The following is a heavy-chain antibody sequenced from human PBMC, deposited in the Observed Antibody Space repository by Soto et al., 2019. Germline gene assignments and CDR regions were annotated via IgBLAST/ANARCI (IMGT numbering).Heavy chain of an antibody. CDR1: GGSFSGNY. Sequence: XETLSLTCAVYGGSFSGNYWSWIRQPPGKGLEWIGEINHSGSTNYNPSLKSRVSISLDTSKNQFSLKLSSVTAADTAVYYCASIDSGGGSCYFDYWGQGTLVTVSS. J-gene: IGHJ4*02. CDR3: ASIDSGGGSCYFDY. V-gene: IGHV4-34*01. D-gene: IGHD2-15*01. CDR2: INHSGST.